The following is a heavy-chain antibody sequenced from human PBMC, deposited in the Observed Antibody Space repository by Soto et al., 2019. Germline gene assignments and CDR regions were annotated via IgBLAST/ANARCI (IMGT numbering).Heavy chain of an antibody. CDR1: GFSLSTEGMR. J-gene: IGHJ4*02. CDR2: IDWDDDK. Sequence: SGPTLVNPTQTLTLTCTFSGFSLSTEGMRVSWIRQSPGKALEWLARIDWDDDKFYSTSPKTRLTISKDTSRNQVVLIMTNMDPVDTATYYCARHPGTNFDYWGPGTLVTVSS. D-gene: IGHD2-8*01. CDR3: ARHPGTNFDY. V-gene: IGHV2-70*04.